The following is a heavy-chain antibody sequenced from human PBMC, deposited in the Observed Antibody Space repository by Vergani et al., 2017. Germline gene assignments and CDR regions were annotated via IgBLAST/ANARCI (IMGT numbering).Heavy chain of an antibody. J-gene: IGHJ6*02. V-gene: IGHV3-21*06. Sequence: VQLVQSGSEVKKPGASVKVSCRASGFTFSDFSMSWVRQAPGKGLEWFAFIGSSGPYINYADSVKGRFIISRDNTNTSLFLQLRSLRAEDAAVYYCARDCTSGGGPDNYGMDVWGQGATVTVSS. CDR3: ARDCTSGGGPDNYGMDV. CDR1: GFTFSDFS. D-gene: IGHD2-8*01. CDR2: IGSSGPYI.